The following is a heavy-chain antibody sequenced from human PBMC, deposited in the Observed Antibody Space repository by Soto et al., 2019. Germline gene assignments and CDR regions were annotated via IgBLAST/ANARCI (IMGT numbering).Heavy chain of an antibody. CDR2: INPNSGGT. CDR1: GYTFTGYY. CDR3: ARVMSVVRGVTPKLYYYGMDV. J-gene: IGHJ6*02. D-gene: IGHD3-10*01. Sequence: QVQLVQSGAEVKKPGASVKVSCKASGYTFTGYYMHWVRQAPGQGLEWMGWINPNSGGTNYAQKFQGRVTMTRDTSISTAYMELSRLRSDDTAVYYCARVMSVVRGVTPKLYYYGMDVWGQGTTVTVSS. V-gene: IGHV1-2*02.